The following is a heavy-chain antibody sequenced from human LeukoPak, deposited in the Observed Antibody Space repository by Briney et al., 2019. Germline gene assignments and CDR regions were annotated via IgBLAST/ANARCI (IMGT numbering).Heavy chain of an antibody. Sequence: ASVKVSCKASGYTFTGYYMHWVRQAPGQGLEWMGWINPNSGGTNYAQKFQGRVTMTRDTSISTAYMELSRLRSDDTALYYCAKGPYYYGSGSPASHFDYWGQGTLVTVSS. J-gene: IGHJ4*02. V-gene: IGHV1-2*02. CDR2: INPNSGGT. CDR1: GYTFTGYY. D-gene: IGHD3-10*01. CDR3: AKGPYYYGSGSPASHFDY.